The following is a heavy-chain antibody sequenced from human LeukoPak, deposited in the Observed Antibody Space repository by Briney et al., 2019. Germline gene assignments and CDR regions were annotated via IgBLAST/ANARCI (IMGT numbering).Heavy chain of an antibody. V-gene: IGHV3-21*01. CDR2: ISSSSSYI. D-gene: IGHD6-19*01. CDR3: ARGGTSAVAGTHY. J-gene: IGHJ4*02. Sequence: PGGSLRLSCAASGFTFSSYSMNWVRQAPGKGLEWVSSISSSSSYIYYADSVKGRFTISRDNAKNSLYLQMNSLRAEDTAVYYCARGGTSAVAGTHYWGQGTLVTVSS. CDR1: GFTFSSYS.